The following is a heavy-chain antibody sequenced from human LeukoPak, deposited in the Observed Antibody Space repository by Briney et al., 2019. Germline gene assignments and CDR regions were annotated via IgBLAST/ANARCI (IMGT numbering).Heavy chain of an antibody. D-gene: IGHD6-13*01. V-gene: IGHV3-33*01. J-gene: IGHJ4*02. CDR3: AREGSSWYPIDY. CDR1: GFTFSSYG. Sequence: GGSLRLSCAASGFTFSSYGMHWVRQAPGKGLEWVAVIWYDGSNKYYADSVKGRFTISRDNSKNTLYLQMNSLRAEGTAVYYCAREGSSWYPIDYWGQGTLVTVSS. CDR2: IWYDGSNK.